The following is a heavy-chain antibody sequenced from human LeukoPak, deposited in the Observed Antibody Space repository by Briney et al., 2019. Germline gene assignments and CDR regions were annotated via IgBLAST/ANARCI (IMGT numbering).Heavy chain of an antibody. D-gene: IGHD3-10*01. CDR1: GYTFTSYG. J-gene: IGHJ4*02. CDR3: ARFYYGSGSYYTFFDY. CDR2: VSAYNGNT. V-gene: IGHV1-18*04. Sequence: ASVTVSCKASGYTFTSYGISWVRQAPGQGLEWMGWVSAYNGNTNYAQKLQGRVTMTTDTSTSTAYMELRSLRSDDTAVYYCARFYYGSGSYYTFFDYWGQGTLVTVSS.